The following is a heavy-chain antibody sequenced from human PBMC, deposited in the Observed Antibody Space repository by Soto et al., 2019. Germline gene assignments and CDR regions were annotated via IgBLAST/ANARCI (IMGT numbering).Heavy chain of an antibody. CDR1: GGSISSYY. CDR2: IYYSGST. J-gene: IGHJ4*02. Sequence: PSETLSLTCTVSGGSISSYYWSWIRQPPGKGLEWIGYIYYSGSTNYNPSLKSRVTISVDTSKNQFSLKLSSVTAADTAVYYCVSPEGYYDSSGYTLDYWGQGTLVTVSS. V-gene: IGHV4-59*01. D-gene: IGHD3-22*01. CDR3: VSPEGYYDSSGYTLDY.